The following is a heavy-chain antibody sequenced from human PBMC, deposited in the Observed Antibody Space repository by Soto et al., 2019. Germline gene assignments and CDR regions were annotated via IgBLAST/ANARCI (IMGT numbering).Heavy chain of an antibody. D-gene: IGHD3-10*01. J-gene: IGHJ6*02. CDR3: AKVQGGGSGLYYFYYYGMDV. CDR2: VSGNGLST. Sequence: GGSLRLSCAASGFTFSSYALSWVRQAPGKGLQCVSTVSGNGLSTYYADSVKGRFTISRDNSRNTLYLQMNSLRAEDTAVYYCAKVQGGGSGLYYFYYYGMDVWGQGTTVTVSS. V-gene: IGHV3-23*01. CDR1: GFTFSSYA.